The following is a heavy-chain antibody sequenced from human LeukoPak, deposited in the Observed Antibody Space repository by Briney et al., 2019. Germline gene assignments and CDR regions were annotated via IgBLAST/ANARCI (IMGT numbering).Heavy chain of an antibody. CDR1: GGSFSGYY. J-gene: IGHJ5*02. CDR3: ARGSLRIQLKNWFDP. CDR2: INHSGST. V-gene: IGHV4-34*01. D-gene: IGHD5-18*01. Sequence: SETLSLTCAVYGGSFSGYYWSWIRQPPGKGLEWIGEINHSGSTNYNPSLKSRVTISVDTSKNQFSLKLSSVTAADTAVYYCARGSLRIQLKNWFDPWGQGTLVTVSS.